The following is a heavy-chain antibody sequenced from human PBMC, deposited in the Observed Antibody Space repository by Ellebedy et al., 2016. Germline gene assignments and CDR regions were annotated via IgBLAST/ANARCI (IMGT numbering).Heavy chain of an antibody. D-gene: IGHD3-10*01. CDR1: GFTFRNSG. CDR3: ARDLLGGVLWFGELLYPGGMDV. Sequence: GESLKISXAASGFTFRNSGMHWVRQAPGKGLEWVALISYDGSNKYYADSVKGRFTISRDNSNNTLYVQMNSLRAEDTAVYYCARDLLGGVLWFGELLYPGGMDVWGQGTTVTVSS. J-gene: IGHJ6*02. V-gene: IGHV3-30*03. CDR2: ISYDGSNK.